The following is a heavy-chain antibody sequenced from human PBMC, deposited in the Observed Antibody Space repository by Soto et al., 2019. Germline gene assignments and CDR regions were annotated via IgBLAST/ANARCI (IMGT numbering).Heavy chain of an antibody. V-gene: IGHV4-30-2*01. D-gene: IGHD7-27*01. CDR2: IYHSVST. Sequence: SETLSLTCAVSGGSISSGAYSRSWIRQPPAKGLEWIGYIYHSVSTYYNPSLKSRVTISVDRSKNQFSLKLSSVTAADTAVYYCARVPGSWGQGTLVAVSS. J-gene: IGHJ5*02. CDR1: GGSISSGAYS. CDR3: ARVPGS.